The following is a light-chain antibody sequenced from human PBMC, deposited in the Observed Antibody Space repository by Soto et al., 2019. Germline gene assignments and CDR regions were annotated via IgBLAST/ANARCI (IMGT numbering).Light chain of an antibody. J-gene: IGKJ4*01. CDR1: QVMSSW. CDR2: GAT. V-gene: IGKV1-12*01. Sequence: IQMTQSPSSVSAAVGDRVTITCRASQVMSSWLAWYQQRQGTAPKLLIYGATTLRSGVPSRFSGSESGTLFTLTITSLQPEDAATYSCQQASSFPLTFGGGTKVEIQ. CDR3: QQASSFPLT.